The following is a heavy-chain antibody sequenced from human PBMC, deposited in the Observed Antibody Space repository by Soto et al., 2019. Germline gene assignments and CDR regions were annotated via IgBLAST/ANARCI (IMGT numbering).Heavy chain of an antibody. CDR1: GLTVSSND. Sequence: EVHLVEAGGGLIQPGGSLRLSCAAYGLTVSSNDMSWLRQSPGKGLEWVSVIYSGGSKHDADSVKGRFTISRDNSKNMVYLQMNSLRVDDTAVYFCASSSRKDYNFGMDAWGQGTTVIVSS. D-gene: IGHD1-20*01. J-gene: IGHJ6*02. V-gene: IGHV3-53*01. CDR2: IYSGGSK. CDR3: ASSSRKDYNFGMDA.